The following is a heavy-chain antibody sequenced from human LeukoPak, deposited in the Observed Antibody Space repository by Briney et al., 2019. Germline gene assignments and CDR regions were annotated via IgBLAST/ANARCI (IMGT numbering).Heavy chain of an antibody. J-gene: IGHJ4*02. V-gene: IGHV3-30-3*01. D-gene: IGHD3-16*01. CDR2: ISYDGSNK. CDR1: GFTFSSYA. CDR3: ARDRAGDTTYFDY. Sequence: GGSLRLSCAASGFTFSSYAMHWFRQAPGKGLEWVAVISYDGSNKFYADSVKGRFTISRDNSKNTLSLQMTSLRAEDTAVYYCARDRAGDTTYFDYWGQGTLVTVSS.